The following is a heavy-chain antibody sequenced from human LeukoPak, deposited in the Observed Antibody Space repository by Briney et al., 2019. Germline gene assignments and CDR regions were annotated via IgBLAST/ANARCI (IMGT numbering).Heavy chain of an antibody. CDR2: ISSDGGTK. CDR3: AKEYDSGGYGAYFDY. Sequence: GGSLSLSCTASKFTFSNYGMQRVRQAPGKGLEWVAVISSDGGTKYYADSVKGRFTLSRDNSRNTLDLQMNSLGPEDTAVYYCAKEYDSGGYGAYFDYWGQGTLVTVSS. D-gene: IGHD3-10*01. J-gene: IGHJ4*02. CDR1: KFTFSNYG. V-gene: IGHV3-30*18.